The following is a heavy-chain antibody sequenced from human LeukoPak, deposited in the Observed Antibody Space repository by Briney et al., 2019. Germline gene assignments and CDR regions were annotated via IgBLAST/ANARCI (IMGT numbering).Heavy chain of an antibody. J-gene: IGHJ4*02. CDR3: ARQTVSCHDY. V-gene: IGHV3-73*01. D-gene: IGHD2-2*01. CDR1: GFTFSDSP. Sequence: GGSLRLSCVASGFTFSDSPIHWVRLALGKGLEWVAHIRGKRDNYATAYAASVKDRFAISRDNSENTAFLQMNSLKTDDTAVYFCARQTVSCHDYWGRGTLVTVSS. CDR2: IRGKRDNYAT.